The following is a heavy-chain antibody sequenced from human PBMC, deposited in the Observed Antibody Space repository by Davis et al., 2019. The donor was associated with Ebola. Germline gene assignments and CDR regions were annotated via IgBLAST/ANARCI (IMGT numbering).Heavy chain of an antibody. J-gene: IGHJ4*02. Sequence: GESLKISCAASGFTFSSYGMHWVRQAPGKGLEWVAVISYDGSIQYYAESVKGRFTISRDNSKNTLYLQMNSLRTEDTAVYYCARDRIYVYGDYVGRSFDYWGQGTLVTVSS. D-gene: IGHD4-17*01. CDR1: GFTFSSYG. CDR2: ISYDGSIQ. CDR3: ARDRIYVYGDYVGRSFDY. V-gene: IGHV3-30*03.